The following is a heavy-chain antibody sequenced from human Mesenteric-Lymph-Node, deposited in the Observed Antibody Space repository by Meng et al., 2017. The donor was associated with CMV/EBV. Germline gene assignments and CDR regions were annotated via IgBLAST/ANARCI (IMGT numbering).Heavy chain of an antibody. J-gene: IGHJ4*02. CDR1: GGSFIGYY. V-gene: IGHV4-34*01. CDR2: INHSGST. D-gene: IGHD4-23*01. CDR3: ARHQRWLKSEGGFNY. Sequence: QVQLQQWGAVLLKPSETLSLPCAVYGGSFIGYYWSWIRQPPGKGLEWIGEINHSGSTNYNPSLKSRVTISVDTSKNQFSLKLSSVTAADTAVYYCARHQRWLKSEGGFNYWGQGTLVTVSS.